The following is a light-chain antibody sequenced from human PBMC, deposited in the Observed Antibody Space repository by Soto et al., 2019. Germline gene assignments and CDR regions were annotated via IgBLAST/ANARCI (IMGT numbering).Light chain of an antibody. CDR2: GAS. CDR3: HQYGVSSGT. CDR1: QSVSGSY. V-gene: IGKV3-20*01. J-gene: IGKJ2*01. Sequence: EIVLTQSPGTLSLSPGERATLSCRASQSVSGSYLAWYQQKPGQAPRLRIYGASTRATGIPDRFSGSGSGTDFTLTISSLEPEDFSVYYCHQYGVSSGTFGQGTNLEIK.